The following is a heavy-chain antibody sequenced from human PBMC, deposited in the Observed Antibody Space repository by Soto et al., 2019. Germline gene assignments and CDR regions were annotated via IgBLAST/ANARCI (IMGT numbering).Heavy chain of an antibody. CDR1: GGSISSSSYY. J-gene: IGHJ3*02. Sequence: TLSLTCTVSGGSISSSSYYWGWIRQPPGKGLEWIGSIYYSGSTYYNPSLKSRVTIYVDTSMNQLSLKLSSVTAADTAVYYCAISRSPYYQDDNVAGIGGKGTM. V-gene: IGHV4-39*01. CDR2: IYYSGST. CDR3: AISRSPYYQDDNVAGI. D-gene: IGHD2-15*01.